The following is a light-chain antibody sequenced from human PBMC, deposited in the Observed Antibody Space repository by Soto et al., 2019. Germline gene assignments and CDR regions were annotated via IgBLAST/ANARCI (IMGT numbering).Light chain of an antibody. Sequence: EIVLTQSPGTLSLSPGERATLSCRASQSVSNNYLAWYQQKPGQAPRPVIYAASNRATGIPGRFSGSGFGTDVTLTISRLQPEDGSVYYCQHYDISSWTFGQGTKVDIK. CDR1: QSVSNNY. J-gene: IGKJ1*01. CDR3: QHYDISSWT. CDR2: AAS. V-gene: IGKV3-20*01.